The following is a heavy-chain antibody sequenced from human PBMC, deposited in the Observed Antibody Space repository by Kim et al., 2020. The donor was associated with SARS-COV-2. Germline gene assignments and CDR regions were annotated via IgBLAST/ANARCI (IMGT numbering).Heavy chain of an antibody. Sequence: GESLKISCKGSGYSFTSYWIGWVRQMPGKGLEWMGIIYPGDSDTRYSPSFQGQVTIPADKSISTAYLQWSSLKASDTAMYYCARQPYSQYYYYYGMDVWGQGTTVTVSS. D-gene: IGHD6-13*01. CDR2: IYPGDSDT. CDR3: ARQPYSQYYYYYGMDV. V-gene: IGHV5-51*01. CDR1: GYSFTSYW. J-gene: IGHJ6*02.